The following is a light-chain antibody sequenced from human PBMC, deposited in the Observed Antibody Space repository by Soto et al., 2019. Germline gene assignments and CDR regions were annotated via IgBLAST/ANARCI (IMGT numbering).Light chain of an antibody. Sequence: IRVNHSPSALSASEGDRVTITCQASQDVSNYLNWYQQKLGKAPKLLIYDASNLETGVPSRFSGSGSGTYFSFTISSLQPEDFATYYCQQYSNLIPFGHGARLAIK. CDR3: QQYSNLIP. V-gene: IGKV1-33*01. CDR1: QDVSNY. CDR2: DAS. J-gene: IGKJ5*01.